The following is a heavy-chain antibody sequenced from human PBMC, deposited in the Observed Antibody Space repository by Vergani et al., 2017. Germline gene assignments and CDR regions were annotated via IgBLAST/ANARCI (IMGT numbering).Heavy chain of an antibody. J-gene: IGHJ6*03. CDR1: GFTLSSYW. V-gene: IGHV3-7*01. CDR2: IKQDGSEK. CDR3: ARGGERYYYYYYMDV. D-gene: IGHD5-24*01. Sequence: EVQLVESGGGLVQPGGSLRLSCAASGFTLSSYWMSWVRQAPGKGLEWVANIKQDGSEKYYVDSVKGRFTISRDNAKNSLYLQMNSLRAEDTAVYYCARGGERYYYYYYMDVWGKGTTVTVSS.